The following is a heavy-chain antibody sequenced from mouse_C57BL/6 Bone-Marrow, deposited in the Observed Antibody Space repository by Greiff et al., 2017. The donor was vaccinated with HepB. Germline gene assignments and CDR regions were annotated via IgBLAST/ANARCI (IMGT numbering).Heavy chain of an antibody. CDR1: GFSLTSYA. J-gene: IGHJ4*01. CDR3: ARNSGYGNYERYAMDY. Sequence: VKLMESGPGLVAPSQSLSITCTVSGFSLTSYAISWVRQPPGKGLEWLGVIWTGGGTNYNSALKSRLSISKDNSKSQVFLKMNSLQTDDTARYYCARNSGYGNYERYAMDYWGQGTSVTVSS. CDR2: IWTGGGT. D-gene: IGHD2-10*02. V-gene: IGHV2-9-1*01.